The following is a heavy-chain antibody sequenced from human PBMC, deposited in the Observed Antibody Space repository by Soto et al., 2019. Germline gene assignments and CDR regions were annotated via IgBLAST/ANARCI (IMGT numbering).Heavy chain of an antibody. J-gene: IGHJ5*02. CDR2: IDSDAST. CDR1: GFSFSSYA. CDR3: ASSLWFGELLYPFDP. Sequence: PGGSLRLSCAASGFSFSSYAMTWVRQAPGKGLEWVSAIDSDASTYYADSVKGRFTISRDKSKGTLYLQMNSLRAEDTAVYYCASSLWFGELLYPFDPWGQGTLVTVSS. V-gene: IGHV3-23*01. D-gene: IGHD3-10*01.